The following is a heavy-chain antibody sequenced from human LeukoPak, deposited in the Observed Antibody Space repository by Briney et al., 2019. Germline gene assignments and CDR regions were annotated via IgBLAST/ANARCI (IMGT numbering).Heavy chain of an antibody. CDR1: GFTFSSYG. CDR3: ARGCGYDCHYGMDV. CDR2: IWYDGSNK. V-gene: IGHV3-33*01. J-gene: IGHJ6*02. Sequence: PGGSLRLSCAASGFTFSSYGMHWVRQAPGKGLEWVAVIWYDGSNKYYADSVKGRFTISRDNSKNTLYLQMNSLRAGDTAVYYCARGCGYDCHYGMDVWGQGTTVTVSS. D-gene: IGHD5-12*01.